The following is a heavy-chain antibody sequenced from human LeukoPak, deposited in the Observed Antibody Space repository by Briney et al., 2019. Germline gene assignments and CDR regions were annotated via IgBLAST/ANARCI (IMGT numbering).Heavy chain of an antibody. J-gene: IGHJ6*03. Sequence: GGSLRLSCAASGFTFSDYDMRWIRQAPGKGLEWVSSISRSGSTKYYADSVKGRFTISRDNAKNSLFLQMNSLRAEDTAVYYCARVLRYCSGGNCYSGGLGYMDVWGKGTTVTISS. CDR3: ARVLRYCSGGNCYSGGLGYMDV. CDR2: ISRSGSTK. CDR1: GFTFSDYD. D-gene: IGHD2-15*01. V-gene: IGHV3-11*01.